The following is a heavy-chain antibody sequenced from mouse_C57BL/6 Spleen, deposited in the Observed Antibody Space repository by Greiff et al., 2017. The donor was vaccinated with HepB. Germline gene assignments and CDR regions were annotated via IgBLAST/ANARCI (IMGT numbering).Heavy chain of an antibody. CDR1: GYTFTSYW. J-gene: IGHJ4*01. V-gene: IGHV1-52*01. Sequence: QVQLQQPGAELVRPGSSVKLSCKASGYTFTSYWMHWVKQRPIQGLEWIGNIDPSDSETHYNQKFKDKATLTVDKSSSTAYMQLSSLTSEDSAVYYCARWDYGSPYAMDYWGQGTSVTVSS. CDR3: ARWDYGSPYAMDY. D-gene: IGHD1-1*01. CDR2: IDPSDSET.